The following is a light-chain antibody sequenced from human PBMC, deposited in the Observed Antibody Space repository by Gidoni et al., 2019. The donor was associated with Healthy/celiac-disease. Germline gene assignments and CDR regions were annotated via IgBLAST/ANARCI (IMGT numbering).Light chain of an antibody. CDR3: QQRSNWPPLT. Sequence: EIVSTQSPAILSLAPVERATLTCRASQSVSRYLAWYQQKPGQAPRLLIYDASNRATGIPARFSGSGSGTDFTLTISSLEPEDFAVYYCQQRSNWPPLTFGGXTKVEIK. CDR1: QSVSRY. V-gene: IGKV3-11*01. J-gene: IGKJ4*01. CDR2: DAS.